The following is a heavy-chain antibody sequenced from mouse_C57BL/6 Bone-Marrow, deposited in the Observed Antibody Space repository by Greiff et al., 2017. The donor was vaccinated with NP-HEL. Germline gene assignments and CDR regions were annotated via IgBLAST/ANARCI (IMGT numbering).Heavy chain of an antibody. CDR2: IDPSDSYT. CDR3: ATNGGHFDY. V-gene: IGHV1-69*01. CDR1: GYTFTSYW. Sequence: VQLQQPGAELVRPGSSVKLSCKASGYTFTSYWMDWVKQRPGQGLEWIGEIDPSDSYTNYNQKFKGKSTLTVDKSSSTAYMQLSSLTSEDSAFYYCATNGGHFDYWGQGTTLTVSS. J-gene: IGHJ2*01.